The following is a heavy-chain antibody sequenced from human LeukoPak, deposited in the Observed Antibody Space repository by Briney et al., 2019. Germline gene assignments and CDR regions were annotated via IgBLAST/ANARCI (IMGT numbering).Heavy chain of an antibody. Sequence: SETLSLTRAVYGGSFSGYYWSWIRQPPGKGLEWIGEINHSGSTNYNPSLKSRVTISVDTSKNQFSLKLSSVTAADTAVYYCARGRRGTYYYGSGSYYFDYWGQGTLVTVSS. J-gene: IGHJ4*02. CDR1: GGSFSGYY. CDR2: INHSGST. D-gene: IGHD3-10*01. V-gene: IGHV4-34*01. CDR3: ARGRRGTYYYGSGSYYFDY.